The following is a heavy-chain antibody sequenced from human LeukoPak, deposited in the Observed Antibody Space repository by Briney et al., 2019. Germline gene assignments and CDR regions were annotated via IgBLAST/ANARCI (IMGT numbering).Heavy chain of an antibody. J-gene: IGHJ3*02. V-gene: IGHV3-30*18. CDR1: GFIFSNYG. D-gene: IGHD3-10*01. CDR3: AKDPPYWFGEGRQDDAFDI. Sequence: PGRSLRLSCVASGFIFSNYGMHWVRQAPGKGLEWVAVISYDGSNKYYADSVKGRFTISRDNSKNTLYLQMNSLRAEDTAVYYCAKDPPYWFGEGRQDDAFDIWGQGTMVTVSS. CDR2: ISYDGSNK.